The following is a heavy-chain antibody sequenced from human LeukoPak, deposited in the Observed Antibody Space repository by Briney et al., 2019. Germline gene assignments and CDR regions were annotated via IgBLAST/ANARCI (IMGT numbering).Heavy chain of an antibody. CDR2: IGPDGTYQ. D-gene: IGHD5-18*01. CDR3: AKDSRVDTYVYGVFDF. CDR1: EFIFSSYG. Sequence: GGSLRLSCAASEFIFSSYGMHWVRQAPGKGLEWVAFIGPDGTYQHYADSVKGRFTISRDNSKTTLYLQVNSLGAEDTAVYYCAKDSRVDTYVYGVFDFWGQGTLVTVSS. J-gene: IGHJ4*02. V-gene: IGHV3-30*02.